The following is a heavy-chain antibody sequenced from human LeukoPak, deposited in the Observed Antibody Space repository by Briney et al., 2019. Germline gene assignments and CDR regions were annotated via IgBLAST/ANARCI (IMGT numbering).Heavy chain of an antibody. D-gene: IGHD2-21*02. V-gene: IGHV3-30*02. CDR3: ARSALAYCGGDCYSANWYFDL. Sequence: HPGGSLRLSCAASRFTFSSYGMHWVRQAPGKGLEWVAFIRYDGSNKYYADSVKGRFTISRDNSKNTLYLQMNSLRAEDTAVYYCARSALAYCGGDCYSANWYFDLWGRGTLVTVSS. CDR2: IRYDGSNK. J-gene: IGHJ2*01. CDR1: RFTFSSYG.